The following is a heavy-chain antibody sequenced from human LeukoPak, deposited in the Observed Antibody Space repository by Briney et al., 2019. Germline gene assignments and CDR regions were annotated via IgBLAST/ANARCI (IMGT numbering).Heavy chain of an antibody. D-gene: IGHD2-15*01. CDR3: AKDGDIVVVVAADLAYYFDY. J-gene: IGHJ4*02. V-gene: IGHV3-30*02. CDR2: IRYDGSNK. Sequence: GGSLRLSCAASGFIFSSYSMNWVRQAPGKGLEWVAFIRYDGSNKYYADSVKGRFTISRDNSKNTLYLQMNSLRAEDTAVYYCAKDGDIVVVVAADLAYYFDYWGQGTLVTVSS. CDR1: GFIFSSYS.